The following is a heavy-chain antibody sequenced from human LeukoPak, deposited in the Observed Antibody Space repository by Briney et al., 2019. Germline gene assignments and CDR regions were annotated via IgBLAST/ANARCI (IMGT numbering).Heavy chain of an antibody. CDR2: IYYSGST. V-gene: IGHV4-59*12. CDR1: GASISSYY. D-gene: IGHD3-22*01. Sequence: PSETLSLTCTVSGASISSYYWSWIRQPPGKGLEWIGNIYYSGSTNYNPSLKSRVSISVDTPKNQFSLKLSSVTAADTAVYYCARDSPSPGPYYYDSSPFDYWGQGTLVTVSS. CDR3: ARDSPSPGPYYYDSSPFDY. J-gene: IGHJ4*02.